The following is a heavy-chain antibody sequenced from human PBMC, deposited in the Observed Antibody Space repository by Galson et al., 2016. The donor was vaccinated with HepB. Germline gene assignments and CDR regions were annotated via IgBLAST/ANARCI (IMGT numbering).Heavy chain of an antibody. J-gene: IGHJ4*02. Sequence: SLRLSCAASGFIFSSYSMNWVRQAPGKGLEWLSYISSSSNTIKYADSVKGRFTISRDNSKNTLYVQMNNLRVEDTAVYYCSRGSQDDIEVDGDLEQDYWGQGTLVTVSS. CDR3: SRGSQDDIEVDGDLEQDY. CDR2: ISSSSNTI. CDR1: GFIFSSYS. V-gene: IGHV3-48*01. D-gene: IGHD2-15*01.